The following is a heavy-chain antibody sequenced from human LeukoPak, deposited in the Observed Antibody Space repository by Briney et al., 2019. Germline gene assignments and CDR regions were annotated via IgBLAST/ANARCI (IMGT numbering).Heavy chain of an antibody. J-gene: IGHJ4*02. CDR1: GFTFSSYA. V-gene: IGHV3-66*01. CDR2: ICSGGST. Sequence: GGSLRLSCAASGFTFSSYAMSWVRQAPGKGLEWVSVICSGGSTYYADYVKGRFTISRDNSKNTLYLQMNSLRAEDTAVYYCARVAVASLDYWGQGTLVTVSS. CDR3: ARVAVASLDY. D-gene: IGHD6-19*01.